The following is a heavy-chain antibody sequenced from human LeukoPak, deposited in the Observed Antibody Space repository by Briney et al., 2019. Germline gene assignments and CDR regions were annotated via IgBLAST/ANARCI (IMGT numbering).Heavy chain of an antibody. D-gene: IGHD2-2*01. CDR1: GYTFTGYY. J-gene: IGHJ5*02. Sequence: ASVKVSCKASGYTFTGYYMHWVRQAPGQGLEWMGWINPNSGGTNYAQKFQGRVTMTRDTSISTAYMELSRLRSDDTAVYYCARDSLYCSSTGCRGGRRFDPWGQGTLVTVSS. V-gene: IGHV1-2*02. CDR3: ARDSLYCSSTGCRGGRRFDP. CDR2: INPNSGGT.